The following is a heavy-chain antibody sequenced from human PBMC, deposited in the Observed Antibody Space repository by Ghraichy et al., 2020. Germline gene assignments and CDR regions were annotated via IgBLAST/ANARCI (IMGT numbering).Heavy chain of an antibody. V-gene: IGHV3-21*01. Sequence: GGSLRLSCAASGFTFSTYSMNWVRQAPGKGLEWVASISETGSDIYYADSVRGRFSISRDDAKNSLILQMNSLRVEDTAVYYCARVHSSGRYFQEWYFDLWGRGTLVTVSS. D-gene: IGHD6-19*01. CDR2: ISETGSDI. J-gene: IGHJ2*01. CDR1: GFTFSTYS. CDR3: ARVHSSGRYFQEWYFDL.